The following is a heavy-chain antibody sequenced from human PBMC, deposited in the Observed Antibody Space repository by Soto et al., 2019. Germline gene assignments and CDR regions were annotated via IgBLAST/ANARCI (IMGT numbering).Heavy chain of an antibody. CDR3: ATSYYSDNPYFDS. CDR1: GFTFTSYG. J-gene: IGHJ4*02. Sequence: TGGSLRLSCAASGFTFTSYGIHWVRQAPGKGLEWVAVIWNDGSNKYYADSVKGRFTISRDDFKNTLYLQMNSLRAEDTAVYYCATSYYSDNPYFDSWGQGALVTVSS. CDR2: IWNDGSNK. V-gene: IGHV3-33*01. D-gene: IGHD3-22*01.